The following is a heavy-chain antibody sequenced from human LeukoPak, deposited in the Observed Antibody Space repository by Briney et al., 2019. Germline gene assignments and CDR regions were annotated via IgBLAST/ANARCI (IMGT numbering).Heavy chain of an antibody. Sequence: GGSLRLSRAASGFTFSSYWMNWVRQAPRKGLVWVSRIASDGSSTTYADSVKGRFSISRDNAKNTLYLQMNSLRVEDTAVYYCARGRPHGNDYWGQGTLVTVSS. J-gene: IGHJ4*02. CDR2: IASDGSST. V-gene: IGHV3-74*01. CDR1: GFTFSSYW. CDR3: ARGRPHGNDY. D-gene: IGHD4-23*01.